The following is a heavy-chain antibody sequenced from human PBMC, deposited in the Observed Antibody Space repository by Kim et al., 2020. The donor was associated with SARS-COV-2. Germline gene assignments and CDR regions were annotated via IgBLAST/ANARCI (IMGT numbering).Heavy chain of an antibody. V-gene: IGHV3-21*01. CDR3: ARGVTCGGDCYSDYYYYYGMDV. J-gene: IGHJ6*02. D-gene: IGHD2-21*02. Sequence: GGSLRLSCAASGFTFSSYSMNWVRQAPGKGLEWVSSISSSSSYIYYADSVKGRFTISRDNAKNSLSLQMNSLRAEDTAVYYCARGVTCGGDCYSDYYYYYGMDVWGQGTTVTVSS. CDR1: GFTFSSYS. CDR2: ISSSSSYI.